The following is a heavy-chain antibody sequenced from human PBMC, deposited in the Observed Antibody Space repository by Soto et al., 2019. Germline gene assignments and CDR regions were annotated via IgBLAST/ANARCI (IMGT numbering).Heavy chain of an antibody. CDR1: GGTFNSYA. V-gene: IGHV1-69*06. J-gene: IGHJ6*02. CDR3: ARAPVEPAAIPERHYFYLMAV. D-gene: IGHD2-2*02. CDR2: IIPMFRRA. Sequence: QVQLVQSGAEVKKPGSSVTVSCKASGGTFNSYAISWVRQAPGKGLEWMGGIIPMFRRAHYAQKFQGRVALTAATSTNTVYMELLSLRSEDTAVYYCARAPVEPAAIPERHYFYLMAVWGQGTTVPVSS.